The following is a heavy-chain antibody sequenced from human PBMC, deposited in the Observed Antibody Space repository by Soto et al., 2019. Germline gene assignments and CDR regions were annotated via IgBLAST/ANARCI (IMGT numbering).Heavy chain of an antibody. CDR1: GFTFSSYA. Sequence: PGGSLRLSCAASGFTFSSYAMSWVRQAPGKGLEWVSVISGSDDSTYYADSVKGRFTISRDNSKNTLYLQMNSLRAEDTAVYYCAKRSSSSTFDYWGQGTLVTVFS. CDR2: ISGSDDST. CDR3: AKRSSSSTFDY. V-gene: IGHV3-23*01. J-gene: IGHJ4*02. D-gene: IGHD6-6*01.